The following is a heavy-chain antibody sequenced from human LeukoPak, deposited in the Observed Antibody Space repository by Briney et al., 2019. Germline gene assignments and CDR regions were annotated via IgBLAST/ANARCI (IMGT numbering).Heavy chain of an antibody. V-gene: IGHV1-69*05. J-gene: IGHJ6*03. CDR3: ARVGRSRVSLPNSYYYMDV. D-gene: IGHD1-26*01. CDR1: GDIFNSYR. CDR2: IIPIFGST. Sequence: SVKVSCNASGDIFNSYRVSWVRQAPGQGLEWMGGIIPIFGSTNYAQKFQGELTNTTDQSTRTSFMELNSLSSDDTAVYYCARVGRSRVSLPNSYYYMDVWGKGTTVTVSS.